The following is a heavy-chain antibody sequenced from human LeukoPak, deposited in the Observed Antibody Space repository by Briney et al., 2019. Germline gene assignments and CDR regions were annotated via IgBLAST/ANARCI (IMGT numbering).Heavy chain of an antibody. CDR2: VYYSGST. CDR3: ARDRIAGGMDV. D-gene: IGHD6-13*01. V-gene: IGHV4-59*01. Sequence: PSHTLSPTCPVSGGSINSYYWSWIRHPPGKGLEWMGNVYYSGSTKYKPSLKSRVTISVDTSKNQFSLKLSSVTAADTAMYYWARDRIAGGMDVWGQGTTVTVSS. CDR1: GGSINSYY. J-gene: IGHJ6*02.